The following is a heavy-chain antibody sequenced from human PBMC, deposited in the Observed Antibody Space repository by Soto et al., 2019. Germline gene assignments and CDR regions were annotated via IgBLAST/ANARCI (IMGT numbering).Heavy chain of an antibody. CDR1: GFTFSSYA. Sequence: PGGSLRLSCAASGFTFSSYAMHWVRQAPGKGLEWVAVISYDGSNKYYADSVKGRFTISRDNSKNTLYLQMNSLRAEDTAVYYCARGPQTPGIAAAGTLGFDYWGQGTLVTVSS. CDR2: ISYDGSNK. V-gene: IGHV3-30-3*01. CDR3: ARGPQTPGIAAAGTLGFDY. D-gene: IGHD6-13*01. J-gene: IGHJ4*02.